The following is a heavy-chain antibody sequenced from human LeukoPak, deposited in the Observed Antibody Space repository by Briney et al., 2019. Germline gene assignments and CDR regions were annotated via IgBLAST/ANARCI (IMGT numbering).Heavy chain of an antibody. J-gene: IGHJ4*02. D-gene: IGHD4-23*01. V-gene: IGHV4-59*01. Sequence: SETLSLTCTVSGGSISSYYWSWIRQSPGKGLEWIGCIYSGTTNYNPSLKSRVTISVDTSKNQFSLKLSSVTAADTAVYYCARSQRWFDYWGQGTLVTVSS. CDR1: GGSISSYY. CDR3: ARSQRWFDY. CDR2: IYSGTT.